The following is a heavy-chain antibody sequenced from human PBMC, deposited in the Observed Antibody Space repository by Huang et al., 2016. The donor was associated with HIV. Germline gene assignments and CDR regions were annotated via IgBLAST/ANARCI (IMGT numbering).Heavy chain of an antibody. V-gene: IGHV4-34*01. J-gene: IGHJ6*02. CDR3: ARQWVLLDYLMGMDV. CDR1: GASFTGNY. CDR2: INDSGAT. D-gene: IGHD3-3*01. Sequence: QVHLQQWGAGLLKPSETLTLTCAVSGASFTGNYWTWIRQPPGKGLEWIGEINDSGATIYNPSLERRVTISIDRSKKEFSLRLSSMTAADTAVYYCARQWVLLDYLMGMDVWGQGTTVIVSS.